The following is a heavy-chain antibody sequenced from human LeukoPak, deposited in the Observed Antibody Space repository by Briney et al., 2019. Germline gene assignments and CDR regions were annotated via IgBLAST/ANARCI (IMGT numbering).Heavy chain of an antibody. V-gene: IGHV1-18*01. CDR1: GYTFTSYG. J-gene: IGHJ5*02. D-gene: IGHD1-1*01. CDR2: ISVYNGNT. Sequence: ASVKVSCKASGYTFTSYGISWVRQAPGQGLEWMGWISVYNGNTNYAQKLQGRVTMTTDTSTSTAYMELRSLRSDDTAVYYCARGAGATSLEWFDPWGQGTLVAVSS. CDR3: ARGAGATSLEWFDP.